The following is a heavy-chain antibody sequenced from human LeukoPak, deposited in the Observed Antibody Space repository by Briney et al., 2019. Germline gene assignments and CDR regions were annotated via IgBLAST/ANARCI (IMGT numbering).Heavy chain of an antibody. CDR2: MNPNSGNT. CDR1: GYTFSSYD. V-gene: IGHV1-8*03. Sequence: GASVKVSCKASGYTFSSYDINWVRQATGQGLEWMGWMNPNSGNTAYAQKFQGRVTITRNTSISTVYMELSSLRSEDTAVYYCARGHRVDLYDFWSSPSDWFDPWGQGTLVTVSS. CDR3: ARGHRVDLYDFWSSPSDWFDP. J-gene: IGHJ5*02. D-gene: IGHD3-3*01.